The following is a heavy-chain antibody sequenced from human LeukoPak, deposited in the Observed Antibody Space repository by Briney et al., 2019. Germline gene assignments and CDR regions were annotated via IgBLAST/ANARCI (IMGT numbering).Heavy chain of an antibody. J-gene: IGHJ3*02. V-gene: IGHV4-4*07. D-gene: IGHD3-10*01. CDR3: AGLWFGELWAFDI. CDR1: GGSISSYY. CDR2: IYTSGST. Sequence: KASETLSLTCTVSGGSISSYYWSGIRQPAGKGLEWIGRIYTSGSTNYNPSLKSRVTMSVDTSKNQFSLKLSSVTAADTAVYYCAGLWFGELWAFDIWGQGTMVTVSS.